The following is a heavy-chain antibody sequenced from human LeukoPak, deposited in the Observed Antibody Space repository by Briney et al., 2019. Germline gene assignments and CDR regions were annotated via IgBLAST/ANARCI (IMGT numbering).Heavy chain of an antibody. CDR1: GGSISSYY. D-gene: IGHD3-10*01. CDR3: ARVMVRGVITTDFDY. Sequence: SETLSLTCTVSGGSISSYYWSWIRQPPGKGLEWIGYIYYSGSTYYKPSLKSRVTISVDTSKNQFSLKLSSVTAADTAVYYCARVMVRGVITTDFDYWGQGTLVTVSS. CDR2: IYYSGST. V-gene: IGHV4-59*12. J-gene: IGHJ4*02.